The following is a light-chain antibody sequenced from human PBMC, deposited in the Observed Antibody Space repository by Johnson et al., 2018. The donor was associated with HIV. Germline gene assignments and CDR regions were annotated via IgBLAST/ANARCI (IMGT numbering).Light chain of an antibody. J-gene: IGLJ1*01. CDR1: SSNIGNNY. Sequence: QSVLTQPPSVSAAPGQKVTISCSGSSSNIGNNYVSWYQHLPGTAPKLLIYDNNKRPSGIPDRFSGSKSGTSATLGITGLQTGDEADYYCGTWDSSLRARGYVFGTGTKVTVL. CDR2: DNN. V-gene: IGLV1-51*01. CDR3: GTWDSSLRARGYV.